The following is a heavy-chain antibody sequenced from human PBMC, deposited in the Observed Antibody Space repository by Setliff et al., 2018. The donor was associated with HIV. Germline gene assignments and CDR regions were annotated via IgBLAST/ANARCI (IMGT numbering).Heavy chain of an antibody. CDR3: ARETNASGSLTAYWYFDL. D-gene: IGHD3-10*01. Sequence: PGRPLRLPCAASGFPFSSYGRHWVRQAPGKGLEWVAFIHYDESIKYYADSVKGRFTISRDNAKNSLYLQMNSLRAEDTAVYYCARETNASGSLTAYWYFDLWGRGTLVTVSS. V-gene: IGHV3-33*01. CDR1: GFPFSSYG. J-gene: IGHJ2*01. CDR2: IHYDESIK.